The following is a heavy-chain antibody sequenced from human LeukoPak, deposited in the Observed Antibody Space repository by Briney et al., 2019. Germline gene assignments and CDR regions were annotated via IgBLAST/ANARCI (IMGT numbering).Heavy chain of an antibody. V-gene: IGHV3-23*01. CDR1: GFTFSSYA. J-gene: IGHJ4*02. D-gene: IGHD1-26*01. Sequence: GGSLRLSCAASGFTFSSYAMSWVRQAPGKGLEWVSAISGSGGSTYYADSVKGRFTISRDNSENTLYLQMNSLRAEDTAVYYCATEEGYLTNSGNYKGVDYWGQGTLVTVSS. CDR3: ATEEGYLTNSGNYKGVDY. CDR2: ISGSGGST.